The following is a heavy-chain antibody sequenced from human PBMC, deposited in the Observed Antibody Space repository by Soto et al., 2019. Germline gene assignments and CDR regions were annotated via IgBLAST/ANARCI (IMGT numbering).Heavy chain of an antibody. CDR1: GGTIRSPDW. Sequence: NPSETLSLTCGVSGGTIRSPDWRTWVRQPPGKGLEWIGEIFQSGSTNYTPSLESRVTISVDKSKNQFSLTLTSVTAADTAVYFCARGRGRYSSGWSWFDPWGQGILVTVSS. CDR2: IFQSGST. D-gene: IGHD6-19*01. V-gene: IGHV4-4*02. CDR3: ARGRGRYSSGWSWFDP. J-gene: IGHJ5*02.